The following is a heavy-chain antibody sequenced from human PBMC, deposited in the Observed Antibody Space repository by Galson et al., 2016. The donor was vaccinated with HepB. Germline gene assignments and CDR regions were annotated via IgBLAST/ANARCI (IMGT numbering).Heavy chain of an antibody. CDR3: ARESGTGVGGFDI. Sequence: SLRLSCAASGFTFISHWMHWVRQAPGKGLVWVSHINHDGSVPSHADSVKGRFTISRDNAKNTLYLHMSSLRADDTSVYYCARESGTGVGGFDIWGQGTMVTVAS. D-gene: IGHD1/OR15-1a*01. CDR2: INHDGSVP. CDR1: GFTFISHW. J-gene: IGHJ3*02. V-gene: IGHV3-74*01.